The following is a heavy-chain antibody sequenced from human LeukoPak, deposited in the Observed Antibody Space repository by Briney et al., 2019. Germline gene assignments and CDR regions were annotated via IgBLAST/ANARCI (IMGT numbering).Heavy chain of an antibody. Sequence: KTGGSLRLSCAASECTFSTYSMNWVRQAPGKGLEWVSTISSSSSYIYYADSVRGRFTISRDNAKNSLYLQMNSLRAEDTAMYYCARGRLYYDILTDYSYYYGMDVWGKGTTVTVSS. CDR1: ECTFSTYS. V-gene: IGHV3-21*01. J-gene: IGHJ6*04. CDR3: ARGRLYYDILTDYSYYYGMDV. CDR2: ISSSSSYI. D-gene: IGHD3-9*01.